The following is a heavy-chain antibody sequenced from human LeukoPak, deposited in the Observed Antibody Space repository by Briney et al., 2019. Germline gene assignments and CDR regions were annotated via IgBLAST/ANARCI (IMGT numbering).Heavy chain of an antibody. CDR1: GFTFRTYW. D-gene: IGHD3-22*01. J-gene: IGHJ4*02. V-gene: IGHV3-74*01. CDR3: AAFYYDPAY. Sequence: GGSLRLSCAASGFTFRTYWMHWVRRAPGKGLIWVSRISGDGRSTSYADSVKGRFTISRDNAKNTLYLKMHSLRAEDTAVYYCAAFYYDPAYWGQGTLVTVSS. CDR2: ISGDGRST.